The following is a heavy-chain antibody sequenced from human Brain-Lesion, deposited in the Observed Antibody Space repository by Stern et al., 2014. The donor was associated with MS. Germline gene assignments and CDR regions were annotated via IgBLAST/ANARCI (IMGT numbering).Heavy chain of an antibody. CDR3: ATYYYDSTGYNDF. CDR1: GYTFTGYY. D-gene: IGHD3-22*01. J-gene: IGHJ4*02. Sequence: VQLVESGAEVKKPGASVKVSCKASGYTFTGYYMHWVRKAPGPGLEWMGWINPKSGGTNYAQKFQGWVTMTKDTSINTAYMELSRLRSDDTAVYYCATYYYDSTGYNDFWGQGTLVTVSS. CDR2: INPKSGGT. V-gene: IGHV1-2*04.